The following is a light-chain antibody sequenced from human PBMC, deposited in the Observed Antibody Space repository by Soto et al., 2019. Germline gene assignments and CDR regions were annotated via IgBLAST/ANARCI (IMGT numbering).Light chain of an antibody. V-gene: IGLV1-40*01. Sequence: QSVLTQPPSVSGAPGQRVAISCTGSSSNIGAEYDVHWYQQLPGTAPKRLIYGDNNRPSGVPDRFSGSKSGTSASLPITGLQPEDEADYYCQSYDSSLTTFVFGTGTKVTVL. CDR3: QSYDSSLTTFV. CDR2: GDN. CDR1: SSNIGAEYD. J-gene: IGLJ1*01.